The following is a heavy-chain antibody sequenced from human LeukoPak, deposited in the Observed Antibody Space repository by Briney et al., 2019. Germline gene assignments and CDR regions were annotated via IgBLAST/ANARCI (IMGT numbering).Heavy chain of an antibody. CDR1: GFTFSGSA. V-gene: IGHV3-73*01. D-gene: IGHD2-15*01. J-gene: IGHJ6*03. CDR2: IRSKANSYAT. CDR3: TASVQGGWYYYYYYMDV. Sequence: GGSLRLSCAASGFTFSGSAMHWVRQASGKGLEWVGRIRSKANSYATAYAASVKGRFTISRDDSKNTAYLQMNSLKTEGTAVYYCTASVQGGWYYYYYYMDVWGKGTTVTVSS.